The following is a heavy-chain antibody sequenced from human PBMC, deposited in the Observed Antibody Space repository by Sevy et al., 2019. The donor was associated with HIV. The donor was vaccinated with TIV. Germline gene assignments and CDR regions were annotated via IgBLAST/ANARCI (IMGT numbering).Heavy chain of an antibody. D-gene: IGHD3-22*01. V-gene: IGHV3-23*01. J-gene: IGHJ3*02. CDR2: ISGSGGST. CDR1: RFTFVTYA. Sequence: GGSLRLSCAASRFTFVTYAMNWVRQAPGKGLEWVSGISGSGGSTYYADSVKGRFTISRDNSKNTLYLQRNSLRAEDTAVYYCAKDVYDSSGYYPLGAFDIWGQGTMVTVSS. CDR3: AKDVYDSSGYYPLGAFDI.